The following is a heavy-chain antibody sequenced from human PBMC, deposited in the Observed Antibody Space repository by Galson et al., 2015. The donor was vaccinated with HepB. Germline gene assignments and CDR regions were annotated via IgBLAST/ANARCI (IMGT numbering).Heavy chain of an antibody. CDR3: ARVGSGTHYTWFDP. V-gene: IGHV3-7*01. J-gene: IGHJ5*02. CDR1: GFTFSTYW. Sequence: SLRLSCAASGFTFSTYWMSWVRQAPGKGLEWVANIKQDGSDKYYVDSVKGRFTISRDNAKNSLYLQMNSLRAEDTALYYCARVGSGTHYTWFDPWGQGTLVTVSS. CDR2: IKQDGSDK. D-gene: IGHD2-15*01.